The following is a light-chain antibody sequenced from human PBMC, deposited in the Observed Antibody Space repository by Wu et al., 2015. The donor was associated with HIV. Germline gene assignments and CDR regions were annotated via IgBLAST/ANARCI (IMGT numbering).Light chain of an antibody. CDR2: AAS. J-gene: IGKJ2*02. V-gene: IGKV1-9*01. CDR3: QRLYDFPLWT. CDR1: QGIGSY. Sequence: DSQLTQSPSFLSASIGARVTITCRASQGIGSYLAWYQQKPGKVPKLLIYAASILQSGVPSRFSGSGSGTKFTLTINSLQPDDIATYYCQRLYDFPLWTFGQGPGLSSN.